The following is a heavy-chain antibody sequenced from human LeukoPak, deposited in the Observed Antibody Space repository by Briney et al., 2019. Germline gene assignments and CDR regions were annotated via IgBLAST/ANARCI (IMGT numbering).Heavy chain of an antibody. V-gene: IGHV1-2*02. J-gene: IGHJ4*02. CDR1: GYSFTGYY. Sequence: ASVKVSCKASGYSFTGYYIHWVRQAPGQGLEWMGWINPDSGGTNYAQKFQGRVTMTRDTSISTAYMELNRLRSDDTAVYYCANTGLGYSASDYWGQGTLVTVSS. CDR3: ANTGLGYSASDY. D-gene: IGHD6-13*01. CDR2: INPDSGGT.